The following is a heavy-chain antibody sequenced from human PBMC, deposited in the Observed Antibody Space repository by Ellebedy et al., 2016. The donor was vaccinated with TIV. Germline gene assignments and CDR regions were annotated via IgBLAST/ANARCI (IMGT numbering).Heavy chain of an antibody. J-gene: IGHJ4*02. Sequence: ASVKVSXXASGYTFTSYYMHWVRQAPGQGLEWMGIINPSGGSTSYAQKFQGRVTMTRDTSTSTVYMELSSLRSEDTAVYYCARDHQVVVAATRYYFDYWGQGTPVTVSS. CDR2: INPSGGST. D-gene: IGHD2-15*01. CDR1: GYTFTSYY. V-gene: IGHV1-46*01. CDR3: ARDHQVVVAATRYYFDY.